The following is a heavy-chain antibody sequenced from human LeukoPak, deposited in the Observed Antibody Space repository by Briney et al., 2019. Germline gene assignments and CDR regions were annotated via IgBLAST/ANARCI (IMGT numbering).Heavy chain of an antibody. Sequence: ASVKVSCKASGYTFTGQYIHWVRQAPGQGLEWMGWIDPNSGGTNYAQKFQGRVTMTWDTSISTVYMELSRLTSDDTAVYYCASRSASGNWFLAYWGQGSLVTLSS. CDR2: IDPNSGGT. D-gene: IGHD3-10*01. CDR1: GYTFTGQY. J-gene: IGHJ4*02. V-gene: IGHV1-2*02. CDR3: ASRSASGNWFLAY.